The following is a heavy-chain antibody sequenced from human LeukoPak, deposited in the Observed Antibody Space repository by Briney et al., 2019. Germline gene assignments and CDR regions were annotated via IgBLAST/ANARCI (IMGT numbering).Heavy chain of an antibody. CDR3: AKDGARWY. CDR2: INPSTGGT. CDR1: GYTFTGYY. V-gene: IGHV1-2*02. D-gene: IGHD3-16*01. Sequence: ASVKVSCKTSGYTFTGYYMHWVRQDPGQGLEWMGWINPSTGGTNYAQKFQGRVTMTRDTSISTAYMKLSRLRSDDTAVYYCAKDGARWYWGQGTLVTVSS. J-gene: IGHJ4*02.